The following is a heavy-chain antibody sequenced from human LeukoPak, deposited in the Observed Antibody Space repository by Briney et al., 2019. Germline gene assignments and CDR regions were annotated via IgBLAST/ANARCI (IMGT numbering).Heavy chain of an antibody. CDR2: ISYDGSNK. Sequence: GGSLRLSCAASGFTFSSYGMHWVRQAPGKGLEWVAVISYDGSNKYYADSVKGRFTISRDNSKNTLYLQMNSLRAEDMAVYYCAKDLQDYYYYGMDVWGQGTTVTVSS. CDR3: AKDLQDYYYYGMDV. CDR1: GFTFSSYG. J-gene: IGHJ6*02. V-gene: IGHV3-30*18.